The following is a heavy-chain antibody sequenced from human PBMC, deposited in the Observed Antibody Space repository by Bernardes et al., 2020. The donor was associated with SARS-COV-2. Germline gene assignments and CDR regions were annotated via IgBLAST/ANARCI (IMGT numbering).Heavy chain of an antibody. J-gene: IGHJ4*02. CDR3: ARDSYYYDASGYYLYYFDY. D-gene: IGHD3-22*01. CDR1: GFTFSSYS. V-gene: IGHV3-21*01. Sequence: GGSLRLSCAASGFTFSSYSMNWVRQAPGKGLEWVSSISPSGSYIYYADSVKGRFTISRDNAKNSLYLQMNSLRAEDTAVYYCARDSYYYDASGYYLYYFDYWGQGTLVTVSS. CDR2: ISPSGSYI.